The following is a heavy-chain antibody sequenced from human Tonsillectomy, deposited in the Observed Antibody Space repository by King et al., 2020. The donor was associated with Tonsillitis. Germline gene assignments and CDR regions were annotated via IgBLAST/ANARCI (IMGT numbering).Heavy chain of an antibody. CDR1: GGSISSSSYY. J-gene: IGHJ4*02. Sequence: QLQESGPGLVKPSETLSLTCTVSGGSISSSSYYWGWIRQPPGKGLEWIGSIYYSGSTYYNPSLKSRVTISVDTSKNQFSLKLSSVTAADTAVYYCVVSDDSSGYYDYWGQGTLVTVSS. D-gene: IGHD3-22*01. V-gene: IGHV4-39*01. CDR3: VVSDDSSGYYDY. CDR2: IYYSGST.